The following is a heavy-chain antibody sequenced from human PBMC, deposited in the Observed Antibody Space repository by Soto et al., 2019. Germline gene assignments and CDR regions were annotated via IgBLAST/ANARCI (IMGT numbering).Heavy chain of an antibody. CDR1: GASIRSFF. V-gene: IGHV4-59*01. Sequence: QVHLQESGPGLVKPSETLSLTCTVSGASIRSFFWTWIRQPPGRGLEWIGNIYYSVSTNYNPSLKIALPMPVDTPKNLFSLMLTSLPPAARAGFYGPSPRGRHPFNYGKDAGAKGTPSPFPS. J-gene: IGHJ6*04. CDR2: IYYSVST. CDR3: PSPRGRHPFNYGKDA. D-gene: IGHD1-26*01.